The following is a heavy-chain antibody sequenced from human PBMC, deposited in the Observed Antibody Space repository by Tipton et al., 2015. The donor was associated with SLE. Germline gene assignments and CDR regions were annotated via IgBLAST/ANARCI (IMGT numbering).Heavy chain of an antibody. D-gene: IGHD4-23*01. CDR1: GYSITSSYY. J-gene: IGHJ4*02. CDR2: IYISGSGSI. V-gene: IGHV4-4*07. Sequence: TLSLTCSVSGYSITSSYYWGWIRQPAGKGLEWIGRIYISGSGSINYNPSLKSRVTMSVDTSKNQVSLKLNSVTAADAAVYYCARDRGNTVVYYWGQGTLVTVSS. CDR3: ARDRGNTVVYY.